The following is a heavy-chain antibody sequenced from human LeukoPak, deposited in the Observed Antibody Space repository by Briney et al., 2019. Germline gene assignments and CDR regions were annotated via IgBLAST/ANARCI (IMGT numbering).Heavy chain of an antibody. CDR1: GFPFSDHA. D-gene: IGHD1-26*01. J-gene: IGHJ4*03. CDR2: VSANGAAT. CDR3: ARFPIYSGSYFVS. V-gene: IGHV3-23*01. Sequence: GGSLRLSCAASGFPFSDHAMSWVRQAPGKGLEWVSAVSANGAATYYTDSVKGRFTISRDNSKSTLYLQVNSLRAEDAAIYYCARFPIYSGSYFVSWGQGTLVTVSS.